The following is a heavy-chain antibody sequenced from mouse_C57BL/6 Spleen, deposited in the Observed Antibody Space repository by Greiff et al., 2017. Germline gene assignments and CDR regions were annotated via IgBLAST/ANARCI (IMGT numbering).Heavy chain of an antibody. V-gene: IGHV1-82*01. CDR3: ARSRDSNYFDY. Sequence: QVQLQQSGPELVKPGASVKISCKASGYAFSSSWMNWVKQRPGKGLEWIGRIYPGDGDTNYNGKFKGKATLTADKSSSTAYMQLSCLTSEDSAVYFCARSRDSNYFDYWGQGTTLTVSS. D-gene: IGHD3-3*01. CDR2: IYPGDGDT. J-gene: IGHJ2*01. CDR1: GYAFSSSW.